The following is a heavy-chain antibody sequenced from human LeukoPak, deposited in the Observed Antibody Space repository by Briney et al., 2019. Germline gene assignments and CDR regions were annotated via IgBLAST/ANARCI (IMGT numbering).Heavy chain of an antibody. Sequence: GGSLRLSCATSGFTFSNAWMNWVRQAPGKGLEWVGRIRSNSDGGTIDYAAPVKGRFTLSRDDSKTTLYLQMNSLQTEDTAVYYCATDFYDSTWGQGTLATVSS. D-gene: IGHD3-22*01. CDR2: IRSNSDGGTI. CDR1: GFTFSNAW. J-gene: IGHJ5*02. CDR3: ATDFYDST. V-gene: IGHV3-15*07.